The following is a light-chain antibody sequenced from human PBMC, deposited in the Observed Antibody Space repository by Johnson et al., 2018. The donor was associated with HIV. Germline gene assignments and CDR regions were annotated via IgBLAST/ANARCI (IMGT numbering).Light chain of an antibody. CDR2: ENK. Sequence: HSVLTQPPSVSAAPGQKVTISCSGSSSNIGNNYVSWYQQLPGTSPKLLIYENKARPSGIPDRFSGSKSATSATLAITGLQTGDEADYYCGTWDSSLGAHYVFGTGTKVTVL. J-gene: IGLJ1*01. CDR1: SSNIGNNY. CDR3: GTWDSSLGAHYV. V-gene: IGLV1-51*01.